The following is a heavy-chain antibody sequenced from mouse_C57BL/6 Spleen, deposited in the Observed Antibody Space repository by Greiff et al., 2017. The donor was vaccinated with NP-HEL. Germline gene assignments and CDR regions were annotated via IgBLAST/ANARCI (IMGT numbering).Heavy chain of an antibody. CDR3: TRRDDGYPDY. V-gene: IGHV1-15*01. J-gene: IGHJ2*01. CDR1: GYTFTDYE. CDR2: IDPETGGT. Sequence: VKLQQSGAELVRPGASVTLSCKASGYTFTDYEMHWVKQTPVHGLEWIGAIDPETGGTAYNQKFKGKAILTADKSSSTAYMELRSLTSEDSAVYYCTRRDDGYPDYWGQGTTLTVSS. D-gene: IGHD2-3*01.